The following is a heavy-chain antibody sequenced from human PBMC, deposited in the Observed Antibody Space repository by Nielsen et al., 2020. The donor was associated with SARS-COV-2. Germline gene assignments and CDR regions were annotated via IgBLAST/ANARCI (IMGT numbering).Heavy chain of an antibody. CDR1: RFTFSTES. Sequence: AESLTLACAPARFTFSTESIRWVSQAAGKWLEWAATISYDGSDEHYADSVEGRFTISRDNSKNTLYLQPTSLRADATAVYFCAKVGEGDFWSGPGPLDYWGQGTLVTVSS. CDR2: ISYDGSDE. D-gene: IGHD3-3*01. V-gene: IGHV3-30*18. J-gene: IGHJ4*02. CDR3: AKVGEGDFWSGPGPLDY.